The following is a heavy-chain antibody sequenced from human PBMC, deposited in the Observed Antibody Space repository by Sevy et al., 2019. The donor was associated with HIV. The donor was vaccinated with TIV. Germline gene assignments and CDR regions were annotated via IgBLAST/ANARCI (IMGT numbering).Heavy chain of an antibody. Sequence: SETLSLTCTVSGGSISSGNYLWSWIRQTPGKGLEWIGTVHYSGRTYSNPSLKSRVTISEDTSKNQFSLNLNSVAAADTAVYFCARNFDYWCQGTLVTVSS. J-gene: IGHJ4*02. CDR3: ARNFDY. V-gene: IGHV4-39*01. CDR1: GGSISSGNYL. CDR2: VHYSGRT.